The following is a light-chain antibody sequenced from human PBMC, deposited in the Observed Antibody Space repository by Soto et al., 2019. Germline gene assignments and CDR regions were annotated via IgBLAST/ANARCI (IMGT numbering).Light chain of an antibody. CDR1: SSDVGGYNY. Sequence: QSALTQPASVSGSPGQSITISCTGTSSDVGGYNYVSWYQQHPGKAPKLLIYDVSNRPSGVSNRFSGSKSGNTASLTISGIQDEDEADYYCSSYTSSSTYVFGPGTKLTVL. CDR3: SSYTSSSTYV. J-gene: IGLJ1*01. CDR2: DVS. V-gene: IGLV2-14*01.